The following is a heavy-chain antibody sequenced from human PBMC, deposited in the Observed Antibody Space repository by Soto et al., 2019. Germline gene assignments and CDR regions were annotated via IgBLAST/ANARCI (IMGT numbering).Heavy chain of an antibody. J-gene: IGHJ3*02. D-gene: IGHD3-16*01. Sequence: PGGSLRLSCAASGFTFINYAIHWVRQAPFKVLKLFSAISYYLRDIYYADSVKGLFTISRYNSKNTLYLQVNSLRVDDTAFFYCVREWGAPGSFDIWGQGTMVTVSS. CDR3: VREWGAPGSFDI. CDR1: GFTFINYA. V-gene: IGHV3-30-3*01. CDR2: ISYYLRDI.